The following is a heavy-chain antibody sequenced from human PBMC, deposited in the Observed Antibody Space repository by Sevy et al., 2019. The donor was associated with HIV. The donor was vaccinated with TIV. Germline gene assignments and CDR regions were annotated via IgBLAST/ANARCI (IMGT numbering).Heavy chain of an antibody. CDR3: ARDQDPSSSSGYYYYMDV. V-gene: IGHV3-7*01. CDR1: GFTFSSYW. Sequence: GGSLRLSCAASGFTFSSYWMSWVRQAPGKGLEWVANIKQDGSEKYYVDSVKGRFTISRDNDKNSLYLQVNSLRAEDTAVYYCARDQDPSSSSGYYYYMDVWGKGTTVTVSS. CDR2: IKQDGSEK. D-gene: IGHD6-6*01. J-gene: IGHJ6*03.